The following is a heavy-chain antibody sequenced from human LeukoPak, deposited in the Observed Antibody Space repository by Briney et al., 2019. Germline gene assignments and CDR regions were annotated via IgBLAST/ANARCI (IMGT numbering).Heavy chain of an antibody. V-gene: IGHV1-69*05. J-gene: IGHJ6*03. CDR2: IIPIFGTA. Sequence: SVKVSCKASGGTFSSYAISWVRQAPGQGLEWMGGIIPIFGTANYAQKFQGRVTITTDESTSTAYMELSSLRSEDTAVYYYARVQEGGAGHYYYYYYMDVWGKGTTVTVSS. CDR1: GGTFSSYA. D-gene: IGHD1-14*01. CDR3: ARVQEGGAGHYYYYYYMDV.